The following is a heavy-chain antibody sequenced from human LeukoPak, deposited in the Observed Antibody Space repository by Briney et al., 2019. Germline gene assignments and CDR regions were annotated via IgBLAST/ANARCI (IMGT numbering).Heavy chain of an antibody. Sequence: GGSLRLSCAASGFTFSSYWRSWVRQAPGKGLEWVANIKHDGSEKDYVASVKGRFTISKDNAKNSLFLQMNNLRGEDTAVYYCVKGRGGYVKYKTFDYWGQGTLVTVSS. CDR1: GFTFSSYW. CDR2: IKHDGSEK. D-gene: IGHD5-12*01. V-gene: IGHV3-7*01. J-gene: IGHJ4*02. CDR3: VKGRGGYVKYKTFDY.